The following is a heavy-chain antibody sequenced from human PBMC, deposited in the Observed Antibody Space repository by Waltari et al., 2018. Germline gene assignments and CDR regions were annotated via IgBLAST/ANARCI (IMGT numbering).Heavy chain of an antibody. CDR1: SYTFGKFG. CDR2: INTWNGHA. D-gene: IGHD3-3*01. V-gene: IGHV1-18*01. CDR3: VRDRYDLWSGYQRYPGK. Sequence: QVELVQSGSEVKKLGASVKVSCKPSSYTFGKFGLSWVRQAPGQGLEWMGWINTWNGHANVTQKFQSRVTLTRDTSTGTLYMEVRSLRSDDTALYYCVRDRYDLWSGYQRYPGKWGQGTLVTVS. J-gene: IGHJ4*02.